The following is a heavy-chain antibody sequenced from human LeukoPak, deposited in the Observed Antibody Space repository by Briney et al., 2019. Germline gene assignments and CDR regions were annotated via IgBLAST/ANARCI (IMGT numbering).Heavy chain of an antibody. J-gene: IGHJ4*02. V-gene: IGHV5-51*01. D-gene: IGHD6-19*01. CDR1: GYSFASYW. Sequence: GESLKISCKGSGYSFASYWIGWVRQMPGKGLEWMGIIYPGHSDTSYSPSFQGQVTISADKSSSTAYLQWSSMKASATAMYYCARLPVAGFDYWGQGTLVTVSS. CDR3: ARLPVAGFDY. CDR2: IYPGHSDT.